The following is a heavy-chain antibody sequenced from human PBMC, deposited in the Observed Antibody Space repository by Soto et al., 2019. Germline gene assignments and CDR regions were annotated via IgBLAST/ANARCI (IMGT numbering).Heavy chain of an antibody. Sequence: EVQLVESGGGLVQPGGSLKLSCAASGFTFSGSTIHWVRQTSGKGLEWVGRIPSKTNTYATAYAASVKGRFTISRDDSKNTAYLQMDSLKHEDTAVYYCTRQHLDVPVASAIDYWGQGTLVTVSS. CDR3: TRQHLDVPVASAIDY. CDR1: GFTFSGST. CDR2: IPSKTNTYAT. V-gene: IGHV3-73*02. J-gene: IGHJ4*02. D-gene: IGHD6-19*01.